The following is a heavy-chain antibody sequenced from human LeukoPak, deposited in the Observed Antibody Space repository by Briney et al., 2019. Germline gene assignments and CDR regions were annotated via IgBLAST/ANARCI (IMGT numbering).Heavy chain of an antibody. J-gene: IGHJ4*02. CDR3: ARLGSGSYRD. V-gene: IGHV4-59*01. CDR2: IYYSGST. D-gene: IGHD1-26*01. CDR1: GDSISTYY. Sequence: SETLSLTCTVSGDSISTYYWSWIRQPPGKGLEPIGYIYYSGSTNYNPSLKSRVTISVDTSKNQFSLKLSSVTAADTAVYYCARLGSGSYRDWGQGTLVTVSS.